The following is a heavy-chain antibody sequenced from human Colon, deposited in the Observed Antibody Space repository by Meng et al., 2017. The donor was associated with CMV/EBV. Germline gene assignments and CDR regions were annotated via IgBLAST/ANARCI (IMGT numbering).Heavy chain of an antibody. CDR3: AGGYYGMDV. J-gene: IGHJ6*02. CDR1: GFNLSDHY. CDR2: SSNSGKYT. V-gene: IGHV3-11*04. Sequence: GESLKISCEGSGFNLSDHYMDWIRQAPGKGLEWIAYSSNSGKYTSYADSVKGRFTISKDNVKKLLYLQMNSLRVEDTAVYYCAGGYYGMDVWGQGTTVTVSS.